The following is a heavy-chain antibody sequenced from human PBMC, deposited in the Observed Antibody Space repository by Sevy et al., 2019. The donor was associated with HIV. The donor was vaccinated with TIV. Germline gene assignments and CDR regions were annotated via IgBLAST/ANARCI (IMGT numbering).Heavy chain of an antibody. D-gene: IGHD3-22*01. CDR3: AGARYDSSGSFDAFDI. V-gene: IGHV3-23*01. J-gene: IGHJ3*02. CDR2: LYGSSGGT. CDR1: GFTFISYA. Sequence: GGSLRLSCKPSGFTFISYAMSWVRQAPAKGLEWVSTLYGSSGGTHYADSVKGRFTISRDNSKNTLYLQMNSLRTEDTAVYYCAGARYDSSGSFDAFDIWGQGTMVTVSS.